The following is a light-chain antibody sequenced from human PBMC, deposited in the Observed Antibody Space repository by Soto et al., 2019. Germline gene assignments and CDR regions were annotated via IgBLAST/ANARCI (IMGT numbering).Light chain of an antibody. J-gene: IGKJ1*01. CDR2: GAS. Sequence: EIVMTQSRTTLSVSPGQRPTLSCRASQSVSSNLAWYQQKPGQAPSLIIYGASTRATGIPARFSGSGSGTEFTLTISSLQSEDFAVYYCQQYYKWPPTFGQGTKVDIK. CDR1: QSVSSN. CDR3: QQYYKWPPT. V-gene: IGKV3-15*01.